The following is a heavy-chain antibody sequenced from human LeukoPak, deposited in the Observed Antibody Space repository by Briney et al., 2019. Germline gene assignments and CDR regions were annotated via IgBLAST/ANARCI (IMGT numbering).Heavy chain of an antibody. Sequence: GGSLRLSCAASGFTFSSYWMHWVRQAPGKGLVWVSRINSDGSSTTYADSVKGRFTISRDNARNTLYLQMNSLRAEDTGVYYCARIASHSSSWYDGGYWGQGTLVTVSS. V-gene: IGHV3-74*01. CDR3: ARIASHSSSWYDGGY. CDR2: INSDGSST. J-gene: IGHJ4*02. CDR1: GFTFSSYW. D-gene: IGHD6-13*01.